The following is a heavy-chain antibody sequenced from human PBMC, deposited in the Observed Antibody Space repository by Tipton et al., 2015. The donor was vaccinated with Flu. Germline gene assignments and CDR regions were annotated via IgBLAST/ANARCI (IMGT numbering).Heavy chain of an antibody. Sequence: TLSLTCTVSGDSISSGGYYWTWIRQPPGKGLEWIGSIYYSGSTYYNPSLKSRVTISVDTSKNQFSLKLSSVTAADTAVYYCAGDTIFGVAHWGQGTLVTVSS. D-gene: IGHD3-3*01. J-gene: IGHJ4*02. CDR1: GDSISSGGYY. V-gene: IGHV4-39*07. CDR3: AGDTIFGVAH. CDR2: IYYSGST.